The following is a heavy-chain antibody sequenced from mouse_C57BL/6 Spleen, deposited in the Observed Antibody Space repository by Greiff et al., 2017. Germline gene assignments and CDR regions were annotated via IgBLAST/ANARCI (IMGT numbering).Heavy chain of an antibody. Sequence: VHVKQSGTVLARPGASVKMSCKTSGYTFTSYWMHWVKQRPGQGLEWIGAIYPGNSDTSYNQKFKGKAKLTAVTSASTAYMELSSLTNEDSAVYYCTRWSSGYDYFDYWGQGTTLTVSS. CDR3: TRWSSGYDYFDY. V-gene: IGHV1-5*01. CDR2: IYPGNSDT. D-gene: IGHD3-2*02. J-gene: IGHJ2*01. CDR1: GYTFTSYW.